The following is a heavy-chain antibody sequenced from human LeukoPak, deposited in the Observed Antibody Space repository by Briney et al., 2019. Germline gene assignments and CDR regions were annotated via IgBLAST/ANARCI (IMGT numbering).Heavy chain of an antibody. J-gene: IGHJ5*02. CDR3: ARGPRWFDP. CDR1: GGSFSGYY. Sequence: SETLSLTCAVYGGSFSGYYWSWIRQPPGKGLEWIGEINHSGSTNYNPSLKSRVTISVDTSKNQFSLKLSPVTAADTAVYYCARGPRWFDPWGQGTLVTVSS. V-gene: IGHV4-34*01. CDR2: INHSGST.